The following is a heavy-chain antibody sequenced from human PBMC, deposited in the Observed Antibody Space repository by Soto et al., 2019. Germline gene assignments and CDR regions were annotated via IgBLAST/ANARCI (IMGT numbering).Heavy chain of an antibody. Sequence: GGSLRLSCAASGFTFSSYSMNWVRQAPGKGLEWVSSISSSSSYIYYADSVKGRFTISRDNAKNSLYLQMNSLRAEDTAVYYCARDPIGYYYDSSGYYAEDYWGQGTLVTVSS. CDR3: ARDPIGYYYDSSGYYAEDY. CDR1: GFTFSSYS. CDR2: ISSSSSYI. V-gene: IGHV3-21*01. J-gene: IGHJ4*02. D-gene: IGHD3-22*01.